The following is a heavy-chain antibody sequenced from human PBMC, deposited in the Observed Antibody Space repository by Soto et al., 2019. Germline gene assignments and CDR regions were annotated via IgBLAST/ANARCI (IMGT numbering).Heavy chain of an antibody. CDR2: ISSSSSYI. CDR3: AREDTAMVKYFDY. CDR1: GFTLSSYS. V-gene: IGHV3-21*01. J-gene: IGHJ4*02. Sequence: GGSLRLSCAASGFTLSSYSMNWVRQDPGKGLEWVSSISSSSSYIYYADSVKGRFTISRDNAKNSLYLQMNSLRAEDTAVYYCAREDTAMVKYFDYWGQGTLVTVSS. D-gene: IGHD5-18*01.